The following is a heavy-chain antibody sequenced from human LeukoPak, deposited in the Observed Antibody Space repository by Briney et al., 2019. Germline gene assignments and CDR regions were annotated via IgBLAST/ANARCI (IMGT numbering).Heavy chain of an antibody. CDR2: ISGSGGST. V-gene: IGHV3-23*01. CDR3: AKYGDYAFGY. Sequence: PGGSLRLSFAASGFTFSGYAMSWVPQAPGKGPGWVSAISGSGGSTYYADSVKGRFTISRDNSKNTLYLQMNSLRAEDTAVYYCAKYGDYAFGYWGQGTLVTVSA. D-gene: IGHD4-17*01. CDR1: GFTFSGYA. J-gene: IGHJ4*02.